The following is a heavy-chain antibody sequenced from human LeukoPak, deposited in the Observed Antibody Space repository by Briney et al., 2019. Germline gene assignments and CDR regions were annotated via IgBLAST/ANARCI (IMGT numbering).Heavy chain of an antibody. CDR2: LYYSGST. Sequence: SETLSLTCTVSGGSISSFYWTWIRQPPGKGLEWIGYLYYSGSTNYNPSLKSRVTISIDTSKNQFSLKLSSVTAADTAVYYCARGVYNPGTFDPWGQGTLVTVSS. CDR3: ARGVYNPGTFDP. D-gene: IGHD1-1*01. J-gene: IGHJ5*02. V-gene: IGHV4-59*01. CDR1: GGSISSFY.